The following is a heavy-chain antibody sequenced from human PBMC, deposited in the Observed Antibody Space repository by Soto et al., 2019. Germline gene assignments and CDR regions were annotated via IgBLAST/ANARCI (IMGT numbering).Heavy chain of an antibody. CDR3: AREIAAAGRYFDY. V-gene: IGHV3-53*01. CDR1: GFTVSSNY. Sequence: EVQLVESGGGLIQPGGSLRLSCAASGFTVSSNYMSWVRQAPGKGLEWVSVIYSGGSTYYADSVKGRFTISRDNSKNTLYLQMNSLRAEDTAVYYCAREIAAAGRYFDYWGQGTLVTVSS. J-gene: IGHJ4*02. CDR2: IYSGGST. D-gene: IGHD6-13*01.